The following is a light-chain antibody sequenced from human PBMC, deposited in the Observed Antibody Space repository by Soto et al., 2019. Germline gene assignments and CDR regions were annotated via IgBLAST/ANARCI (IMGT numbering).Light chain of an antibody. CDR3: QSYDSGLSVVV. CDR1: SSNIGAGYG. V-gene: IGLV1-40*01. CDR2: TND. J-gene: IGLJ2*01. Sequence: QSALTQPPSVSGAPGQRVTISCTGSSSNIGAGYGVHWYQQLPGTAPKLLIYTNDNRPSGVPDRFSGSKSDTSASLAITGLQAEDEADYYCQSYDSGLSVVVFGGGTKLTVL.